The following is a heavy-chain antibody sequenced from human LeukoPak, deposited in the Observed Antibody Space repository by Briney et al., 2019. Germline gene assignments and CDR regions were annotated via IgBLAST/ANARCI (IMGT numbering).Heavy chain of an antibody. CDR2: RHSDGSKK. CDR3: AREGYSSSWALFDY. D-gene: IGHD6-13*01. CDR1: GFTFRNYG. J-gene: IGHJ4*02. V-gene: IGHV3-30*02. Sequence: GGSLRLSCAASGFTFRNYGVHWVRQTPGKGLEWVAFRHSDGSKKYFSHSVKGRFTITRDNSKNTLYLQMNSLRAEDTAVYYCAREGYSSSWALFDYWGQGTLVTVSS.